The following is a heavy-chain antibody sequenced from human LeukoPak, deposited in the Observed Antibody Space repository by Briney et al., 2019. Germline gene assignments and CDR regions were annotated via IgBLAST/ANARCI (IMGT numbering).Heavy chain of an antibody. CDR2: INPTGTAT. J-gene: IGHJ5*02. CDR3: ARDNSVGDIAWWFDP. D-gene: IGHD3-10*01. V-gene: IGHV1-46*01. Sequence: GASVKVSCKASGHIFIRHWMQGVRLAPGEGLEWVGLINPTGTATLYAQKFQGRVTLTRDMSTSTDYMELRSLKSEDTAVYYCARDNSVGDIAWWFDPWGQGTLVTVSS. CDR1: GHIFIRHW.